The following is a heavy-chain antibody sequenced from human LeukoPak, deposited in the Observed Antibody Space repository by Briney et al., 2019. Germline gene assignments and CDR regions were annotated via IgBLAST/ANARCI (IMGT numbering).Heavy chain of an antibody. D-gene: IGHD2-15*01. J-gene: IGHJ4*02. Sequence: SETLSLTCAVYGGSFSGYYWSWIRQPPGKGLEWIGTIYYNGRTYYNPSLKSRVSISIDTSKGLFSMNLTSVTAADTAFYFCARHKGGGAHSFDHWSQGALVTVSS. CDR1: GGSFSGYY. CDR3: ARHKGGGAHSFDH. V-gene: IGHV4-34*11. CDR2: IYYNGRT.